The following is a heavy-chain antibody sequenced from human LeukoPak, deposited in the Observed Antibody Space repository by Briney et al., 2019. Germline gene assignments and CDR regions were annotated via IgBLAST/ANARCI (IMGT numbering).Heavy chain of an antibody. CDR1: GSPFSSYW. J-gene: IGHJ4*02. V-gene: IGHV3-7*04. D-gene: IGHD5-24*01. CDR2: IKQDGSKK. CDR3: TRVGYIDEGIDY. Sequence: PGGSLRLSCVASGSPFSSYWMTWVRQAPGKGREWVANIKQDGSKKSYVDSVKGRFTISRDNAKNSLYLQMNSLRAEDTAIYYCTRVGYIDEGIDYWGQGTLVTVSS.